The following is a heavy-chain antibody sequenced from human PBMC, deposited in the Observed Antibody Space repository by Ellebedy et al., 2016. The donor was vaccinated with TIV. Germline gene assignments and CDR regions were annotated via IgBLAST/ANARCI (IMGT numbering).Heavy chain of an antibody. CDR1: GFTFRGHA. Sequence: GESLKISCAASGFTFRGHAMTWVRQAPGKGLEWVSTISGSGNYTYYTDSVKGRFTLSRDNSKNTLYLQVNSLRAEDTAVYYCARAKNYYMDVWGKGTTVTVSS. J-gene: IGHJ6*03. CDR2: ISGSGNYT. V-gene: IGHV3-23*01. CDR3: ARAKNYYMDV.